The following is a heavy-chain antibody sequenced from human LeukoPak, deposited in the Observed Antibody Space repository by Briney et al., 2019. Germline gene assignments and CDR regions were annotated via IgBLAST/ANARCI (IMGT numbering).Heavy chain of an antibody. Sequence: ASVKVSCKASGYSFTGYYMHWVRQAPGQGVEWMGWIDPNSGGTKYAQKFQGRVTMTRDTSINTVYMELSRLRSDDTAVYYSARDPSHYYYTDVWGKGTTVTVSS. CDR2: IDPNSGGT. CDR1: GYSFTGYY. CDR3: ARDPSHYYYTDV. J-gene: IGHJ6*03. V-gene: IGHV1-2*02.